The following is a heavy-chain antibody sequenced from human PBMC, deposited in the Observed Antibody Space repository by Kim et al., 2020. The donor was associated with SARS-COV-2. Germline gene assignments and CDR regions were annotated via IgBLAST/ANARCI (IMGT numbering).Heavy chain of an antibody. J-gene: IGHJ4*02. CDR2: K. D-gene: IGHD6-19*01. CDR3: AREGGWYYFDY. Sequence: KDYVAYVKGRFTISQDNAKNSLYLQMNSLRAEDTAVYYCAREGGWYYFDYWGQGTLVTVSS. V-gene: IGHV3-7*03.